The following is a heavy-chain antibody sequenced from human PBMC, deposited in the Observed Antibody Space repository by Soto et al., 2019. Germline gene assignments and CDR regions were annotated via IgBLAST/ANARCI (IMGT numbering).Heavy chain of an antibody. CDR3: ARVTGITMVRGVLYYYYGMDV. CDR1: GFTFSSYG. V-gene: IGHV3-33*01. CDR2: IWYDGSNK. J-gene: IGHJ6*02. Sequence: GGSLRLSCAASGFTFSSYGMHWVRQAPGKGLEWVAVIWYDGSNKYYADSVKGRFTISRDNSKNTLYLQMNSLRAEDTAVYYCARVTGITMVRGVLYYYYGMDVWGQGTTVTVSS. D-gene: IGHD3-10*01.